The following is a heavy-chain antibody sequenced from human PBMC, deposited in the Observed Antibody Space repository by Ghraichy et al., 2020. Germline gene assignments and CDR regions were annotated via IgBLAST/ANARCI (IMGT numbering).Heavy chain of an antibody. D-gene: IGHD5-12*01. V-gene: IGHV3-7*03. Sequence: GGSLRLSCAASGFTFSSYWMSWVRQAPGKGLEWVANIKQDGSEKYYVDSVKGRFTISRDNAKNSLYLQMNSLRAEETAVYYCARDDGYSGYDYLGQIYYYYGMDVWGQGTTVTVSS. CDR2: IKQDGSEK. CDR1: GFTFSSYW. CDR3: ARDDGYSGYDYLGQIYYYYGMDV. J-gene: IGHJ6*02.